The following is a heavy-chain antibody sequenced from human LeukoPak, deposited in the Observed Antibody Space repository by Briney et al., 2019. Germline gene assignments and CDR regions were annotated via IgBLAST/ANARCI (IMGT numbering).Heavy chain of an antibody. CDR1: GGSISSYY. Sequence: SETLSLTCTVSGGSISSYYWSWIRQPPGKGLEWIGYIYYSGSTNYNPSLKSRVTISVDTSKNQFSLKLSSVTAADTAVYYCARDRDRATATHYGMDVWGQGTTVTVSS. CDR3: ARDRDRATATHYGMDV. V-gene: IGHV4-59*01. CDR2: IYYSGST. J-gene: IGHJ6*02. D-gene: IGHD1-26*01.